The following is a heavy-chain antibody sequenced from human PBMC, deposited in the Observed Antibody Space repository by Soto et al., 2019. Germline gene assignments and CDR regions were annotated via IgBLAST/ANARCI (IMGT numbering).Heavy chain of an antibody. J-gene: IGHJ4*02. D-gene: IGHD3-22*01. CDR3: ARFEDSAYYGLFDS. V-gene: IGHV4-31*03. Sequence: SETLSLTCTVSGGSISSGGYYWSWIRQHPGKGLEWIGYIYHSGSTYYNPSLRNRVTISVDLSKNQFSLKLKSVTAADTAVYYCARFEDSAYYGLFDSWGQGTLVTVSS. CDR2: IYHSGST. CDR1: GGSISSGGYY.